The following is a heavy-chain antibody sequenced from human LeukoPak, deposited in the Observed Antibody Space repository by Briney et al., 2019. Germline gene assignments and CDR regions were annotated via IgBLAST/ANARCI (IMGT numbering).Heavy chain of an antibody. Sequence: PSETLSLTCIVSGYSISSGYYWGWIRQPPGKGLEWIGSIYYSGSTYYNPSLKSRVTISVDTSKNQFSLKQSSVTAADTAVYYCARGGYYFDYWGQGTLVTVSS. D-gene: IGHD3-16*01. CDR2: IYYSGST. CDR1: GYSISSGYY. CDR3: ARGGYYFDY. J-gene: IGHJ4*02. V-gene: IGHV4-38-2*02.